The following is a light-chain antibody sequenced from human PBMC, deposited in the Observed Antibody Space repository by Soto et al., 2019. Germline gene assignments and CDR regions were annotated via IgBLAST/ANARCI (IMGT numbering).Light chain of an antibody. V-gene: IGLV2-23*01. CDR2: EAY. J-gene: IGLJ1*01. Sequence: QSALAQPASVSGSPGQSITISCTGTSTDVGSHKLVSWYQQYPGNAPKLIIFEAYKRPSGVSNRFSGSKSGSTASLTISGRPAEDEADYYCCSTAVGSYYVFGNGTKVTV. CDR3: CSTAVGSYYV. CDR1: STDVGSHKL.